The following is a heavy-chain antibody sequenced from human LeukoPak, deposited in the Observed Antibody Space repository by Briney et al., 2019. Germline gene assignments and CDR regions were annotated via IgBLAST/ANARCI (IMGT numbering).Heavy chain of an antibody. V-gene: IGHV5-51*01. CDR2: IYPGDSDT. Sequence: GESLQISCKGSGSIFTSYWIGWVRQLPGKGLEWMGIIYPGDSDTRYSPSFQGQVTISADKSISTAYLQWSSLKASDTAMYYCARLPMGAVAGTLDYWGQGTLDTVSS. CDR3: ARLPMGAVAGTLDY. D-gene: IGHD6-19*01. J-gene: IGHJ4*02. CDR1: GSIFTSYW.